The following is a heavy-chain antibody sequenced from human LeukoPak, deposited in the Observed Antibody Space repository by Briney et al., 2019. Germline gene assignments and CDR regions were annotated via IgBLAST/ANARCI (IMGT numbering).Heavy chain of an antibody. J-gene: IGHJ4*02. V-gene: IGHV3-23*01. Sequence: GGSLRLSCAASGFTFSSNAMSWVRQAPGKGLKWFSVISGSGGRKNYADSVKGRFTVSRDNSKNTLYLQMNSLRAEDTAVYYCAKATDVPAAGFDYWGQGTLVTVSS. CDR3: AKATDVPAAGFDY. D-gene: IGHD6-13*01. CDR2: ISGSGGRK. CDR1: GFTFSSNA.